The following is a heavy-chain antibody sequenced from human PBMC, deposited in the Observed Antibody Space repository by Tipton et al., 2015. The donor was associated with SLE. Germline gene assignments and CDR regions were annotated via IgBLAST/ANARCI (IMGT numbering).Heavy chain of an antibody. Sequence: TLSLTCTVSGDSVSIGDYYWSWIRQPPGKGLEWIGETSHSGNTNYNPSLKTRATISVDTSKKQISLKVSSVTAADTAVYYCARGSTAEAKWVWGSGSYFDYWGQGVLVTVSS. CDR1: GDSVSIGDYY. D-gene: IGHD1-26*01. CDR2: TSHSGNT. J-gene: IGHJ4*02. V-gene: IGHV4-30-4*08. CDR3: ARGSTAEAKWVWGSGSYFDY.